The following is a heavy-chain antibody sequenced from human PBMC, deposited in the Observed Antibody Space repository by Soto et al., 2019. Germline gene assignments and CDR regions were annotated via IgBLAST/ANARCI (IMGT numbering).Heavy chain of an antibody. D-gene: IGHD6-13*01. Sequence: SETLSLTCTVSGGSISSYYWSWIRQPPGKGLEWIGYIYYSGSTNYNPSLKSRVTISVDTSKNQFSLKLSSVTAADTAVYYCARDPPNGYSSSPQTFDYWGQGTLVTVSS. CDR3: ARDPPNGYSSSPQTFDY. J-gene: IGHJ4*02. CDR1: GGSISSYY. V-gene: IGHV4-59*01. CDR2: IYYSGST.